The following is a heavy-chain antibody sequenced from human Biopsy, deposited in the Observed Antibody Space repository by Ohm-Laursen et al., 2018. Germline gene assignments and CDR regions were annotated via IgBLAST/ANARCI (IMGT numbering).Heavy chain of an antibody. CDR1: GGSINSGGHF. Sequence: GTLSLTCSVSGGSINSGGHFWGWVRQSPGRGLEWIGSIHHSGNTYYNPSLKSRVTISVDASKDQFSLKVNSVTAADTAVYYCAKGDDLWSGHSNWFDPWGQGTLVTVSS. D-gene: IGHD3-3*01. J-gene: IGHJ5*02. V-gene: IGHV4-39*07. CDR3: AKGDDLWSGHSNWFDP. CDR2: IHHSGNT.